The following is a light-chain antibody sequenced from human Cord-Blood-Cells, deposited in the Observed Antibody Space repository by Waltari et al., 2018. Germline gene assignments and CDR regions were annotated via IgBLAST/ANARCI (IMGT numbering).Light chain of an antibody. CDR1: QSISSY. CDR2: AAS. CDR3: QQSYSTPRT. Sequence: DIQMTQSPSSLSASVGDRVTITCRASQSISSYLNWYQQKPGKAPKLLIYAASSLQSGVPSRFSVSGSGTDFTLTISSLQPEDFATYYCQQSYSTPRTVGGGTKVEIK. J-gene: IGKJ4*01. V-gene: IGKV1-39*01.